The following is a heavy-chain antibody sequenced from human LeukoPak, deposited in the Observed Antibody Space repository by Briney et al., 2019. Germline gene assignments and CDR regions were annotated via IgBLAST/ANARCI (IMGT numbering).Heavy chain of an antibody. CDR2: ISGSGEIT. Sequence: GGSLRLSCAVSGFTFSDYYMSWIRQAPGKGLEWLSYISGSGEITYHAESVKGRFSISRDNAKNSLYLQMNSLRAEDTAVYYCARYSTTSYYFDYWGQGTLVTVSS. CDR1: GFTFSDYY. CDR3: ARYSTTSYYFDY. V-gene: IGHV3-11*04. J-gene: IGHJ4*02. D-gene: IGHD2-2*01.